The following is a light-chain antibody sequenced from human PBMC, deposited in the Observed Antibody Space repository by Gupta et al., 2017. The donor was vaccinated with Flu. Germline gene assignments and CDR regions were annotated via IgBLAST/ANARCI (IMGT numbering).Light chain of an antibody. Sequence: SSLLPQPPSVSVAHGETATLTGGVYNIGGKSRHLYQQQPSPSTVLAIYDDSDRPAVIPERFSGSNAGNTATLTISGVEDGDEADYYCHEWNDSTDHYVFGTGTKVTGL. CDR1: NIGGKS. V-gene: IGLV3-21*02. J-gene: IGLJ1*01. CDR3: HEWNDSTDHYV. CDR2: DDS.